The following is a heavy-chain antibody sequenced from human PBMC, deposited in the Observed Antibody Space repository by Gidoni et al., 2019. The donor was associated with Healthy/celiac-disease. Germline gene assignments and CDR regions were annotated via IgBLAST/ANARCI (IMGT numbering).Heavy chain of an antibody. J-gene: IGHJ4*02. D-gene: IGHD4-17*01. CDR1: GFTFSSYG. CDR2: IWYDGSNT. V-gene: IGHV3-33*01. Sequence: QVQLVESGGGVVQPWRSLSLSCAPSGFTFSSYGMHWVRQAPGKGLEWVAVIWYDGSNTYYADSVKGRFTISRDNSKNTLYLQMNSLRAEDTAVYYCARDLMTTGYFDYWGQGTLVTVSS. CDR3: ARDLMTTGYFDY.